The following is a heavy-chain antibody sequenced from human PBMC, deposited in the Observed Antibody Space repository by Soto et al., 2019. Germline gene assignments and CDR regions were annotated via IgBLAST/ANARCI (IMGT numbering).Heavy chain of an antibody. CDR2: INAGNGNT. V-gene: IGHV1-3*01. CDR1: GYTFTSYA. CDR3: ARDAVRYCSSTSCQTYNWFDP. D-gene: IGHD2-2*01. J-gene: IGHJ5*02. Sequence: VASVKVSCKASGYTFTSYAMHWVRQAPGQRLEWMGWINAGNGNTKYSQKFQGRVTITRDTSASTAYMELSSLRSEDTAVYYCARDAVRYCSSTSCQTYNWFDPWGQGTLVTVSS.